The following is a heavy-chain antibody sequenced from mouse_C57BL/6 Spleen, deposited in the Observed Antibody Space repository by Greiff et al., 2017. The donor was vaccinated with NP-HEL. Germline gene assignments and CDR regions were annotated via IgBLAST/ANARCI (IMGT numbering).Heavy chain of an antibody. V-gene: IGHV1-55*01. J-gene: IGHJ4*01. CDR2: IYPGSGST. D-gene: IGHD2-1*01. Sequence: QVQLQQPGAELVKPGASVKMSCKASGYTFTSYWITWVKQRPGQGLEWIGDIYPGSGSTNYNEKFKSKATLTVDTSSSTAYMQLSSLTSEDSAVYYCARSYVNYEYAMDYWGQGTSVTVSS. CDR3: ARSYVNYEYAMDY. CDR1: GYTFTSYW.